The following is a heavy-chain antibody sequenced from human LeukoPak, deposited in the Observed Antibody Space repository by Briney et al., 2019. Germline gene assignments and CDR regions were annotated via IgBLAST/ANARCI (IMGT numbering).Heavy chain of an antibody. J-gene: IGHJ3*02. CDR1: GGSFSGYY. CDR3: ARSYRITMVRGNKAFDI. V-gene: IGHV4-34*01. Sequence: SETLSLTCAVSGGSFSGYYWSWIRQPPGKGLEWIGEINHSGSTNYNPSLKSRVTISVDTSKNQFSLKLSSVTAADTAVYYCARSYRITMVRGNKAFDIWGQGTMVTVSS. CDR2: INHSGST. D-gene: IGHD3-10*01.